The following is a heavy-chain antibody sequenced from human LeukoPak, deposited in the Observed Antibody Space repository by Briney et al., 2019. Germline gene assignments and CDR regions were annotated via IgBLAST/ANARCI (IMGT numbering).Heavy chain of an antibody. Sequence: PSETLSLTCTVSGGSMIRYYWGWIRQPPGKGLEWIGYIYYTGTTLFDPSLSSRVSTSVDTSRNQFSLRLNSVTAADTAVYYCARLLPNTLPGLPYNYHYLDVWGKGTTVTVSS. J-gene: IGHJ6*03. CDR1: GGSMIRYY. D-gene: IGHD2-15*01. CDR2: IYYTGTT. CDR3: ARLLPNTLPGLPYNYHYLDV. V-gene: IGHV4-59*01.